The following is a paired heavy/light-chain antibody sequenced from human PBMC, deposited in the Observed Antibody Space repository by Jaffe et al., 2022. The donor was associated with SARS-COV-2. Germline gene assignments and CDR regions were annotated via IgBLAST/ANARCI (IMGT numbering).Light chain of an antibody. CDR2: YSS. CDR3: HQSGSFPLT. V-gene: IGKV6-21*01. CDR1: QSIGNN. J-gene: IGKJ4*01. Sequence: EIVLAQSPDFQAVTPKEKVTITCRASQSIGNNLHWYQQKPDQSPKLLIKYSSQSFPGVPSRFSGSGSGTVFTLTINSLEAEDAATYYCHQSGSFPLTFGGGTKVEIK.
Heavy chain of an antibody. CDR3: ARLPGTTGGFDV. Sequence: QVQLQGSGPGLVKPSQTLSLTCTVSGGSITSGSFYWSWIRQHPGKGLEWIGFIYYNGNTYYNPSLKSRVTISVDTSKNQFSLNLSSVTAADTAVYFCARLPGTTGGFDVWGQGTMVTVSS. D-gene: IGHD1-7*01. CDR2: IYYNGNT. CDR1: GGSITSGSFY. V-gene: IGHV4-31*03. J-gene: IGHJ3*01.